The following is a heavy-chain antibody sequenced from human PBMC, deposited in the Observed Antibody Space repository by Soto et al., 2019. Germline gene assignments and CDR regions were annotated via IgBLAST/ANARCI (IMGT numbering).Heavy chain of an antibody. J-gene: IGHJ4*02. CDR2: IKGDGSVT. V-gene: IGHV3-7*01. Sequence: GGSLRLSCAASGFTFSNFWMTWVRQAPGKGLECVANIKGDGSVTNYVDSVKGRFTISRDNAKNSLYLQMNRLRAEDTAIYYCAREDGVVGSSSAFDHWGLGTLVTVSS. D-gene: IGHD1-26*01. CDR3: AREDGVVGSSSAFDH. CDR1: GFTFSNFW.